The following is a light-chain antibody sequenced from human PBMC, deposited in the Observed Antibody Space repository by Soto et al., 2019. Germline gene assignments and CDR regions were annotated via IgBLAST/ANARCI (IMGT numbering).Light chain of an antibody. Sequence: EIVLTQSPATLSLSPGERATLSCRASQSVSSYLAWYQQKPGQAPRLLIYDASNRATGIPVRLSGSGSGTDFTLTISRMEPEDFAVYYCQQYGSSGTFGQGTKVDIK. J-gene: IGKJ1*01. CDR1: QSVSSY. CDR3: QQYGSSGT. V-gene: IGKV3-20*01. CDR2: DAS.